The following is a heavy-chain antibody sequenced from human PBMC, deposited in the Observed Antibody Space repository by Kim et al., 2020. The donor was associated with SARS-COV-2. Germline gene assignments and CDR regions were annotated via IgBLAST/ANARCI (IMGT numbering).Heavy chain of an antibody. J-gene: IGHJ6*03. Sequence: SETLSLTCAVYGGSFSGYYWSWIRQPPGKGLEWIGEINHSGSTNYNPSLKSRVTISVDTSKNQFSLKLSSVTAADTAVYYCARGERGDSSGYYPYYYYYYMDFWGKGTTVTV. CDR2: INHSGST. CDR3: ARGERGDSSGYYPYYYYYYMDF. V-gene: IGHV4-34*01. D-gene: IGHD3-22*01. CDR1: GGSFSGYY.